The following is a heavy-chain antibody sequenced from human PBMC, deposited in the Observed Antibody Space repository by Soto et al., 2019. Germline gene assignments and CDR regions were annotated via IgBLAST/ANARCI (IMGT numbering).Heavy chain of an antibody. D-gene: IGHD5-18*01. CDR3: ARGMDRAKTGY. Sequence: QVQLQQWGAGLLKPSETLSLTCAVYGGSFSGYYWSWIRQPPGKGLEWIGGINHSGSTYHNPSLKSRVTISVDTSKNQFSLKLTSVTAADTAVYYCARGMDRAKTGYWGQGTLVTVSS. CDR2: INHSGST. J-gene: IGHJ4*02. CDR1: GGSFSGYY. V-gene: IGHV4-34*01.